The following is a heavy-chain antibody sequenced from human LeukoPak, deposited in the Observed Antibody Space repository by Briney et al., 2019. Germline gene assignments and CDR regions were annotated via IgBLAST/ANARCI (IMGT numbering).Heavy chain of an antibody. CDR1: GFTFNSYE. CDR3: ARSSTWVRLFDY. V-gene: IGHV3-48*03. J-gene: IGHJ4*02. CDR2: ISSSGSTI. Sequence: PGGSLRLSCAASGFTFNSYEMNWVRQAPGKGLEWVSSISSSGSTIYYADSVKGRFTISRDNTKNALYVQMNSLRAEDTAVYYCARSSTWVRLFDYWGQGTLVTVSS. D-gene: IGHD6-13*01.